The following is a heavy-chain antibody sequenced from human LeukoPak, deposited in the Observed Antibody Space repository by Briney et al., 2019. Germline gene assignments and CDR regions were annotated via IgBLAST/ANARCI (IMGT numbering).Heavy chain of an antibody. V-gene: IGHV3-7*01. Sequence: QSGGSLRLSCAASGFTFRYHWMTWVRQAPGKGLEWVANIKNDGTVKNYVDSVKGRFTISRDNAKNSLYLQMNSLRAEDTAVYYCAKDSYSKGDYWGQGVLVTVSS. J-gene: IGHJ4*02. CDR3: AKDSYSKGDY. D-gene: IGHD6-13*01. CDR2: IKNDGTVK. CDR1: GFTFRYHW.